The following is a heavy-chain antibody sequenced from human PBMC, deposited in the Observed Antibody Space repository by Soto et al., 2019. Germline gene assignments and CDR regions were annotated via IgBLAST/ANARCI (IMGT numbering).Heavy chain of an antibody. J-gene: IGHJ6*01. CDR3: AKARLKYSSSWRRKGYFYFYGMDV. V-gene: IGHV3-30*18. Sequence: QVQLVESGGGVVQPGRSLRLSCAASGFTFSSYGMHWVRQAPGKGLEWVALISYDGSNKYYADSVKGRFTISRDNSKNTLYLQMKGLRADDTGVYHCAKARLKYSSSWRRKGYFYFYGMDVCGQGSTVTVSS. CDR2: ISYDGSNK. CDR1: GFTFSSYG. D-gene: IGHD6-13*01.